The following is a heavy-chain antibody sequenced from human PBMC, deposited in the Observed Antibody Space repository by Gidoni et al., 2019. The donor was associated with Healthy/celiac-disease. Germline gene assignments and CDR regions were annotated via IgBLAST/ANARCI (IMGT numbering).Heavy chain of an antibody. V-gene: IGHV3-7*03. Sequence: EVQLVESGRGLVQPGGSLRLSCAASGFTVSSYWMSLVRQAPGKGLEWVANIKQDGSEKYYVDSVKGRFTSSRDNAKNSLYLQMNSLRAEDTAVYYCARLKYYDFWSGYYNTHFDYWGQGTLVTVSS. CDR3: ARLKYYDFWSGYYNTHFDY. CDR1: GFTVSSYW. D-gene: IGHD3-3*01. J-gene: IGHJ4*02. CDR2: IKQDGSEK.